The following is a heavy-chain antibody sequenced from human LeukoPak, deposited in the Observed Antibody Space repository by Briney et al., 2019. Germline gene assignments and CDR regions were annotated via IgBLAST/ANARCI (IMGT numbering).Heavy chain of an antibody. V-gene: IGHV4-30-4*08. CDR3: AQDGPLIGYFDY. Sequence: SSQTLSLTXTVSGGSISSGDYYWSWIRQPPGKGLEWIGYIYYSGSTYYNPSIKSRVTISVDTSKNQFSLKLSSVTAADTAVYYCAQDGPLIGYFDYWGQGTLVTVSS. J-gene: IGHJ4*02. D-gene: IGHD2-15*01. CDR2: IYYSGST. CDR1: GGSISSGDYY.